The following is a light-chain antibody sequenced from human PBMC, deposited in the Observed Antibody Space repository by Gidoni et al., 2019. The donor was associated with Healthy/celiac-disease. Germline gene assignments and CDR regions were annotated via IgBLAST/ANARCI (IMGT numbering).Light chain of an antibody. J-gene: IGKJ4*01. Sequence: DIQMTQSPSSLPASAGDRVTITCQASQDISNYLNWYQQKPGKAPKLLIYDASNLETGVPSRFSGSGSGTDFTFTISSLQPEDIATYYCQQYDNLPTFGGGTKVEIK. CDR2: DAS. V-gene: IGKV1-33*01. CDR1: QDISNY. CDR3: QQYDNLPT.